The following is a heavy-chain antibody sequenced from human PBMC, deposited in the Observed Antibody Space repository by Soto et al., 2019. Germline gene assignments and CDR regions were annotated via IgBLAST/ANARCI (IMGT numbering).Heavy chain of an antibody. V-gene: IGHV3-23*01. CDR3: ASPVVVVAATNDAFDI. CDR2: ISGSGGST. D-gene: IGHD2-15*01. J-gene: IGHJ3*02. CDR1: GFTFRSYA. Sequence: GGSLRLSCAASGFTFRSYARSWVRQAPGKGLEWVSAISGSGGSTYYADSVKGRFTISRDNSKNTLYLQMNSLRAEDTAVYYCASPVVVVAATNDAFDIWGQGTMVTVSS.